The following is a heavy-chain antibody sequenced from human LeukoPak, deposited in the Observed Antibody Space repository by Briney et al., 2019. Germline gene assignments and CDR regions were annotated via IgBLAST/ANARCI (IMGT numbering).Heavy chain of an antibody. D-gene: IGHD1-26*01. J-gene: IGHJ4*02. CDR3: ATGGGGSYYYFDY. V-gene: IGHV1-69*06. CDR1: GGTFSSYA. Sequence: SVKVSCKASGGTFSSYAISWVRQAPGQGLEWMGGIIPIFGTANYAQKFQGRVTMTEDTSTDTAYMELSSLRSEDTAVYYCATGGGGSYYYFDYWGQGTLVTVSS. CDR2: IIPIFGTA.